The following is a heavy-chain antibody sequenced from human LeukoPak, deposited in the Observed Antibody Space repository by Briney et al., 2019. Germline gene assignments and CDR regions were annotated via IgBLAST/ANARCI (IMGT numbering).Heavy chain of an antibody. Sequence: QPGGSLRLSCAASGFTFSAYAMHWVRQAPGKGLEWVAVISHDGNTKYYADSVKGRFTISRDNSNNTLYLQMNSLIPEDTAVYYCARSTVDRDVWGKGTTVTVSS. D-gene: IGHD6-19*01. V-gene: IGHV3-30*03. CDR2: ISHDGNTK. CDR1: GFTFSAYA. CDR3: ARSTVDRDV. J-gene: IGHJ6*03.